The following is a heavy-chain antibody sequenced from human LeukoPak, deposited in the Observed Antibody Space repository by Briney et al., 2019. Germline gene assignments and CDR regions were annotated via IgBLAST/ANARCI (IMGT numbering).Heavy chain of an antibody. Sequence: GGSLRLSCAASGFTFSSYAMSWVRQAPGKGLEWVSAISAGSSTYYADSVKGRFTISRDNSKHPLYLQMNSLRAEDTAVYYCAKGGSTSPNGINDYWGQGTLVTVSS. CDR3: AKGGSTSPNGINDY. D-gene: IGHD2-2*01. CDR2: ISAGSST. J-gene: IGHJ4*02. CDR1: GFTFSSYA. V-gene: IGHV3-23*01.